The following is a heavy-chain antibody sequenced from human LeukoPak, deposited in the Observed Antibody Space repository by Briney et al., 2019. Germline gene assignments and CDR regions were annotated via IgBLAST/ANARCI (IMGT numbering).Heavy chain of an antibody. V-gene: IGHV3-21*01. D-gene: IGHD1-26*01. Sequence: GGSLRLSCAASGLTFSSYSMNWVRQAPGKGLEWVSSIRSSSNYMYYADSVKGRFTISRDSAKNSLYLQMNSLRAEDTAVYYCASMRGIVGATMNGIPYYFDYWGQGTLVTVSS. J-gene: IGHJ4*02. CDR3: ASMRGIVGATMNGIPYYFDY. CDR1: GLTFSSYS. CDR2: IRSSSNYM.